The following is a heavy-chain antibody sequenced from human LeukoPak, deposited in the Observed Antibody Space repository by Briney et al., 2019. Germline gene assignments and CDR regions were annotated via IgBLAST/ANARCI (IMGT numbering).Heavy chain of an antibody. Sequence: GGSLRLSCAASGFTFSSYSMNWVRQAPGKGLEWVSSISSSSGYIHYADSVKGRFTISRDNAKNSLYLQMNSLRAEDTAVYYCARPAIGSIAALSDYWGQGTLVTVSS. V-gene: IGHV3-21*01. CDR2: ISSSSGYI. J-gene: IGHJ4*02. CDR3: ARPAIGSIAALSDY. CDR1: GFTFSSYS. D-gene: IGHD6-6*01.